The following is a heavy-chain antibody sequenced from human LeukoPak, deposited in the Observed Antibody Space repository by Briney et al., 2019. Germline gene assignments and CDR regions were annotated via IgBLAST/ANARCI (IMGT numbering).Heavy chain of an antibody. J-gene: IGHJ4*02. CDR1: GYSISRGYY. D-gene: IGHD3-10*01. V-gene: IGHV4-38-2*01. CDR2: IYHIGST. Sequence: SETLSLTCGVSGYSISRGYYWAWIRQPPGKGLEWIGTIYHIGSTYYTPSLGSRVTISVDTCKNEFSPNLKSVTAADTAVYYCARAGWIITSGIDYWGQGALVTVS. CDR3: ARAGWIITSGIDY.